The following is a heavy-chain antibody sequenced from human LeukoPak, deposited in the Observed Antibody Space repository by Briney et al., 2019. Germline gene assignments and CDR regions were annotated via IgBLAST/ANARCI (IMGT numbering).Heavy chain of an antibody. CDR1: GFTFSSYA. Sequence: GGSLRLSCAASGFTFSSYAMSGVRQAPGKGLEWVSAISGSGGSTYYADSVKGRFTISRNNSKNTLYLQMNSLRAEDTAVYYCANRQRDAFDIWGQGTMVTVSS. V-gene: IGHV3-23*01. D-gene: IGHD1-1*01. CDR2: ISGSGGST. CDR3: ANRQRDAFDI. J-gene: IGHJ3*02.